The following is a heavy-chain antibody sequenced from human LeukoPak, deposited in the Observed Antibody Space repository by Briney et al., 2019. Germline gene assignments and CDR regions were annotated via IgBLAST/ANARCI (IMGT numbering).Heavy chain of an antibody. CDR2: IKQDGSEK. Sequence: GGSLRLSCAASGFTFSNYWMTWVRQAPGKGLEWVSTIKQDGSEKYYGDSVKGRFTISRDNAKNSLYLQMNSLRVGDTAVYYCPRSPLYGMDVWGQGTTVTVAS. CDR3: PRSPLYGMDV. CDR1: GFTFSNYW. J-gene: IGHJ6*02. V-gene: IGHV3-7*01.